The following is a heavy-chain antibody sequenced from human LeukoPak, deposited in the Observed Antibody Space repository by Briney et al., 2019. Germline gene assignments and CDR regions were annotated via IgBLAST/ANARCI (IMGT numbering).Heavy chain of an antibody. D-gene: IGHD6-13*01. CDR3: AKDLYSSSWSPFDY. CDR1: GFTFSSYG. Sequence: GRSLRLSCAAAGFTFSSYGMHWVRQAPGKGLEWVAVISYDGSNKYYADSVKGRFTISRDNSKSTLYLQMNSLRAEDTAVYYCAKDLYSSSWSPFDYWGQGTLVTVSS. CDR2: ISYDGSNK. J-gene: IGHJ4*02. V-gene: IGHV3-30*18.